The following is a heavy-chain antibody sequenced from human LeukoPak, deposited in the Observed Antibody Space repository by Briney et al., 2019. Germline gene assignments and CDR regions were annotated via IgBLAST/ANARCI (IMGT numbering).Heavy chain of an antibody. CDR3: AKGGGGYCSGGSCYSRWFDP. V-gene: IGHV3-53*05. CDR1: GFTFSSNY. CDR2: IYSGGST. D-gene: IGHD2-15*01. J-gene: IGHJ5*02. Sequence: GGSLRLSCAASGFTFSSNYMSWVRQAPGKGLEWVSVIYSGGSTYYADSVKGRFTISRDNSKNTLYLQMNSLRAEDTAVYYCAKGGGGYCSGGSCYSRWFDPWGQGTLVTVSS.